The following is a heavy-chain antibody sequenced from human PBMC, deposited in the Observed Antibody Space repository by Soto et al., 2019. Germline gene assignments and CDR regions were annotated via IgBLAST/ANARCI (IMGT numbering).Heavy chain of an antibody. D-gene: IGHD3-3*01. CDR3: AKVGGDFWSGYYRPYYYYNMDG. CDR2: ISGSGGST. Sequence: GGSLRLSCAASGFTFSNYALSWVRQAPGRGLEWVSSISGSGGSTYYADSVNGRFTISRDNSKHTLYLQMNSLRAEDTAVYHCAKVGGDFWSGYYRPYYYYNMDGWGQGTTVTVSS. V-gene: IGHV3-23*01. CDR1: GFTFSNYA. J-gene: IGHJ6*02.